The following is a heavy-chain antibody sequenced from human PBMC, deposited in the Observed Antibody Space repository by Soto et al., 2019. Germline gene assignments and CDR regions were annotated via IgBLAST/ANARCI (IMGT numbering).Heavy chain of an antibody. V-gene: IGHV1-69*02. CDR2: IIPYLGVI. J-gene: IGHJ4*02. CDR3: ASGSAPDVDY. CDR1: GGSFSKYS. D-gene: IGHD3-10*01. Sequence: QVPLVQSGAEVKKPGSSVKVSCKASGGSFSKYSISWIRQAPGQGLEWMGRIIPYLGVITYAQKFKGRVTISADEFTGTGHMELNSLGSEDTATYFFASGSAPDVDYWGQGSLITGS.